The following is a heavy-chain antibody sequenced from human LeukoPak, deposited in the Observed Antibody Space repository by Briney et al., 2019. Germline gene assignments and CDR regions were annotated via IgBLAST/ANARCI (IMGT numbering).Heavy chain of an antibody. V-gene: IGHV3-21*01. J-gene: IGHJ4*02. CDR3: ARVGTCGSTSCYAVY. Sequence: GGSLRLSCAASGFTFSTYSMNWVRQAPGKGLDWVSSISSSGSYIYYADSVKGRFTISRDNAKNSLYLLMNSLGAEDTAVYYCARVGTCGSTSCYAVYWGQGTLVTVSS. CDR1: GFTFSTYS. D-gene: IGHD2-2*01. CDR2: ISSSGSYI.